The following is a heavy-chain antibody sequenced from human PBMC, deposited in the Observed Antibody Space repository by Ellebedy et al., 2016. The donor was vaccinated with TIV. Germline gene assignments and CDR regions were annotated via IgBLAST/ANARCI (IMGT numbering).Heavy chain of an antibody. V-gene: IGHV3-74*01. CDR3: ARGEQPLVSGYYYYCGMDV. D-gene: IGHD6-13*01. CDR2: INSDGSST. J-gene: IGHJ6*02. CDR1: NFTFSVYW. Sequence: GESLKISCAASNFTFSVYWMHWVRQVPGKGLVWVSRINSDGSSTSYSDSVKGRFTISRDNAKNTLYLQMNSLRAGDTAVYYCARGEQPLVSGYYYYCGMDVWGQGTTVTVSS.